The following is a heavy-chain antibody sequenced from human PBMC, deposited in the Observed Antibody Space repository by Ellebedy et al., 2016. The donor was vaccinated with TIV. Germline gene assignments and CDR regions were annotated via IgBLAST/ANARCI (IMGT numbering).Heavy chain of an antibody. CDR3: AKEGTTWHYAFDL. CDR1: GFTFRNYG. V-gene: IGHV3-30*18. D-gene: IGHD1-14*01. Sequence: GESLKISXAASGFTFRNYGMHWVRQAPGKGLEWVAVVSSDGGTTYYADSVKGRFTISKDNSKNTLYLQMNSLRREDTALFYCAKEGTTWHYAFDLWGQGTMVTVSS. CDR2: VSSDGGTT. J-gene: IGHJ3*01.